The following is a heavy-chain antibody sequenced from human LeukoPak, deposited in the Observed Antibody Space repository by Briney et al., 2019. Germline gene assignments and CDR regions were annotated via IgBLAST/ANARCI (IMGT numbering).Heavy chain of an antibody. CDR3: ARGEGHWGGWYNSCYYYYMDV. V-gene: IGHV4-34*01. CDR1: GGSFSGYY. Sequence: PSETLSLTCAVYGGSFSGYYWSWVRQPPGKGLEWIGEINHSGSTNYNPSLKSRVTISVDTSKNQFSLKLSSVTAADTAVYYCARGEGHWGGWYNSCYYYYMDVWGKGTTVTVSS. CDR2: INHSGST. D-gene: IGHD6-19*01. J-gene: IGHJ6*03.